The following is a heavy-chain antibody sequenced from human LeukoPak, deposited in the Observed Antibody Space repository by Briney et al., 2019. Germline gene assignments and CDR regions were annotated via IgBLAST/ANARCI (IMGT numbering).Heavy chain of an antibody. CDR1: GFMFRNHG. J-gene: IGHJ4*02. CDR3: ASVRDPTSWSLDH. CDR2: IKSTGSGATT. D-gene: IGHD2-8*01. Sequence: GGSLRLSCAASGFMFRNHGMNWVRQAPGKGLEWVGRIKSTGSGATTDYAAPVKGRFTISRDDSENTLYLQMNSLKIEDTGAYYCASVRDPTSWSLDHWGRGTPVIVSS. V-gene: IGHV3-15*01.